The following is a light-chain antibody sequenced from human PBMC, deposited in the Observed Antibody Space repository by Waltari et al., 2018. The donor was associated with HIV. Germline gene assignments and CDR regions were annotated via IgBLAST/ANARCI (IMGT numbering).Light chain of an antibody. J-gene: IGKJ1*01. CDR3: QQLNSFWT. CDR1: QGISSY. CDR2: AAS. Sequence: DIQLTQSPSFLSASVGTRVTITCRASQGISSYLAWYQQKPGKAPKLLIYAASPLQSGVSSRFSVSGSGTEFTITISSRQPEDFATYYGQQLNSFWTFGQGTKVEIK. V-gene: IGKV1-9*01.